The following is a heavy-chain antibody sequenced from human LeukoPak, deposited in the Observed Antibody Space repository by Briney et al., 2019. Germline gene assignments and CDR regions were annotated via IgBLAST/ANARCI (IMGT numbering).Heavy chain of an antibody. J-gene: IGHJ4*02. CDR3: AKDRYDSSGHGDY. CDR2: ISYDGSNK. D-gene: IGHD3-22*01. V-gene: IGHV3-30*04. CDR1: GFTFSSYA. Sequence: GGSLRLSCAASGFTFSSYAMHWVRQAPGKGLEWVAVISYDGSNKYYADSVKGRFTISRDNSKNTLYLQMNSLRAEDTAVYYCAKDRYDSSGHGDYWGQGTLVTVSP.